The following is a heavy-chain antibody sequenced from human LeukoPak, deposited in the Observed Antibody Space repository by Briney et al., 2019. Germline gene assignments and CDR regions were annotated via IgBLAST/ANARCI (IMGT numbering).Heavy chain of an antibody. CDR3: AREGKAGYDSSGLLSFPHYFDY. Sequence: SETLSLTCAVYGGSFSGYYWSWIRQPPGKGLEWIGEINHSGSTNYNPSLKSRVTISVDTSKNQFSLKLSSVTAADTAVYYCAREGKAGYDSSGLLSFPHYFDYWGQGTLVTVSS. D-gene: IGHD3-22*01. V-gene: IGHV4-34*01. CDR1: GGSFSGYY. CDR2: INHSGST. J-gene: IGHJ4*02.